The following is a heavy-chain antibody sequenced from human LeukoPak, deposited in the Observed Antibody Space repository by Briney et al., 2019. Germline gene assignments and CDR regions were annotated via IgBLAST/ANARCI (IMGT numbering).Heavy chain of an antibody. Sequence: PSETLSLTCTVSGGSISSSSYYWGWIRQPPGKGLEWIGSIYYSGSTYYNPSLKSRVTISVDTSKNQFSLKLSSVTAADTAVYYCARGPNYGVYRFDYWGQGTLVTVSS. CDR1: GGSISSSSYY. CDR2: IYYSGST. J-gene: IGHJ4*02. CDR3: ARGPNYGVYRFDY. D-gene: IGHD4-17*01. V-gene: IGHV4-39*01.